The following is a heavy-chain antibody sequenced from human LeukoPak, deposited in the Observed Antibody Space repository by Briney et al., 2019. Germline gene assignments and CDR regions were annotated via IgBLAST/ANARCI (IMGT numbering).Heavy chain of an antibody. CDR1: KFTFRTYW. J-gene: IGHJ5*02. V-gene: IGHV3-7*01. D-gene: IGHD4-23*01. CDR2: IKEDGSEK. CDR3: ARCGGGNPRWFDP. Sequence: PGGSLRLSCAGSKFTFRTYWMSWVRQAPGKGLEWVANIKEDGSEKYYVDSVKGRFTIYRDNAQNSLYLQMNSLRADDTAAYYCARCGGGNPRWFDPWGQGTLVTVSS.